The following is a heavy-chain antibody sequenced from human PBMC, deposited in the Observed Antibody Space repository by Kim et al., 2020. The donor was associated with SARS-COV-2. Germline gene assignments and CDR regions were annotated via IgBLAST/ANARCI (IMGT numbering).Heavy chain of an antibody. V-gene: IGHV3-15*01. Sequence: GGSLRLSCAASGFTVSDAWMSWVRQAPGKGLEWVGRLKRKADGGTTDYAAPVEGRFTISRDDSKNSLYLQMNSLRTEDTALYYCTTGTWVAVDHWGQGTLVTVSS. CDR2: LKRKADGGTT. CDR3: TTGTWVAVDH. J-gene: IGHJ4*02. CDR1: GFTVSDAW.